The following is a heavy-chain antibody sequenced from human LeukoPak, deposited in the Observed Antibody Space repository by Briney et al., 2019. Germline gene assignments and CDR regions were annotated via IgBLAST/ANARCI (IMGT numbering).Heavy chain of an antibody. J-gene: IGHJ5*02. D-gene: IGHD6-13*01. CDR2: INHSGST. Sequence: SETLSLTCAVYGGSFSGYYWSWIRQSPRQGLEWIGEINHSGSTNYNPSLKSRVTISVDTSKNQFSLKLSSVPAADTAVYYCARGKGPWQQLVPRWFDPWGQGTLVTVSS. CDR1: GGSFSGYY. CDR3: ARGKGPWQQLVPRWFDP. V-gene: IGHV4-34*01.